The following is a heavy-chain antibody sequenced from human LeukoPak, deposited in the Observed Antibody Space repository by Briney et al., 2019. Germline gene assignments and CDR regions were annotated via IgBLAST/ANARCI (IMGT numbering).Heavy chain of an antibody. V-gene: IGHV3-9*01. CDR1: GFTFSSYS. D-gene: IGHD6-13*01. CDR3: AKRRSSSWYVDAFDI. J-gene: IGHJ3*02. CDR2: ISWNSGSI. Sequence: GGSLRLSCAASGFTFSSYSMNWVRQAPGKGLEWVSGISWNSGSIGYADSVKGRFTISRDNAKNSLYLQMNSLRAEDTALYYCAKRRSSSWYVDAFDIWGQGTMVTVSS.